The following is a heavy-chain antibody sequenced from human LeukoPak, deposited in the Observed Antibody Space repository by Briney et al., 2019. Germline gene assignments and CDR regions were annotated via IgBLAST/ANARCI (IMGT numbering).Heavy chain of an antibody. J-gene: IGHJ4*02. Sequence: SETLSLTCTVSGGSISGYYWSWIRQPPGKGLEWIGEINHSGSTNYNPSLKSRVTISVDTSKDQFSLKLSSVTAADTAVYYCARGVYDFWSGYLSYFDYWGQGTLVTVSS. CDR3: ARGVYDFWSGYLSYFDY. CDR1: GGSISGYY. CDR2: INHSGST. D-gene: IGHD3-3*01. V-gene: IGHV4-34*01.